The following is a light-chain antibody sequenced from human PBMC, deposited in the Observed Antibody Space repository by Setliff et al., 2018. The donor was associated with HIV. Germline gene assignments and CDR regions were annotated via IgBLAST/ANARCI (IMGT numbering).Light chain of an antibody. CDR1: NSDVGGYDS. CDR3: CSYAGSYVP. Sequence: QSVLTQPPSASGSPGQSVTISCTGTNSDVGGYDSVSWYQHHPVKAPKLIIYDVNKRPSGVPDRFSGSKSGNTASLTISGLQAEDEADYFCCSYAGSYVPFGGGTKVTVL. CDR2: DVN. J-gene: IGLJ2*01. V-gene: IGLV2-11*01.